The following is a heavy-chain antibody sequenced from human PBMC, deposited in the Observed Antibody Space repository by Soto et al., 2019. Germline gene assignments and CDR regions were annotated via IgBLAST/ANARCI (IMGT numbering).Heavy chain of an antibody. V-gene: IGHV4-34*01. Sequence: SETLSLTCAVYGGSFSGYYWSWIRQPPGKGLEWIGEINHSGSTNYNPSLKSRVTISVDTSKNQFSLKLSPVTAADTAVYYCARAMAVWAERYYYYGMDVWGQGTTVTVSS. D-gene: IGHD1-1*01. CDR1: GGSFSGYY. J-gene: IGHJ6*02. CDR2: INHSGST. CDR3: ARAMAVWAERYYYYGMDV.